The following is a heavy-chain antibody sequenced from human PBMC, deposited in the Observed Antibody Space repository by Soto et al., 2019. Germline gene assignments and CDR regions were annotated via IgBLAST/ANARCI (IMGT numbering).Heavy chain of an antibody. CDR3: ARDGSDSSSWYNYFDY. CDR1: GGTFSSYA. V-gene: IGHV1-69*13. J-gene: IGHJ4*02. CDR2: IIPIFGTA. Sequence: ASVKVSCKASGGTFSSYAISWVRQAPGQGLEWMGGIIPIFGTANYAQKFQGRVTITADESTSTAYMELSSLRSEDTAVYYCARDGSDSSSWYNYFDYWGQGTLVTVSS. D-gene: IGHD6-13*01.